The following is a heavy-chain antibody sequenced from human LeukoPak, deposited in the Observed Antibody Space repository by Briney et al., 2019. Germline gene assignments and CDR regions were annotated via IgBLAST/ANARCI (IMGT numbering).Heavy chain of an antibody. D-gene: IGHD4-17*01. CDR3: ARDGGDDYESYFDY. CDR1: GFTFSSYS. Sequence: GGSLRLSCAASGFTFSSYSMNWVRQAPGKGLEWVSSISSSSSYIYYADSVKGRFTISRDNAKNSLYLQMNSLRAEDTAVYYCARDGGDDYESYFDYWGQGTLVTVSS. J-gene: IGHJ4*02. CDR2: ISSSSSYI. V-gene: IGHV3-21*01.